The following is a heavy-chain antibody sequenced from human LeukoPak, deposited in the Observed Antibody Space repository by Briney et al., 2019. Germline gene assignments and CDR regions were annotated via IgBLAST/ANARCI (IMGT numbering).Heavy chain of an antibody. CDR2: ISGSGGFT. D-gene: IGHD3-10*01. Sequence: GRSLRLSCAASGFTFSSYAMNWVRQAPGKGLEWVSVISGSGGFTSYADSVKGRFTISRDNSKNTLYLQMSSLRAEDTAVYYCAKESPGDFDYWGQGTLVTVSS. V-gene: IGHV3-23*01. J-gene: IGHJ4*02. CDR3: AKESPGDFDY. CDR1: GFTFSSYA.